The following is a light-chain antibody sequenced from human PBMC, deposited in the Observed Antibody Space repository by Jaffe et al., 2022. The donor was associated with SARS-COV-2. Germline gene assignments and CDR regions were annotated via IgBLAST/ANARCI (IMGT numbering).Light chain of an antibody. Sequence: QSALTQPASVSGSPGQSITISCTGTSSDVGGYNYVSWYQQHPGKAPKLMIYEVSNRPSGVPDRFSGSKSGNTASLTISGLQAEDEADYYCSSYTSSSTTGVFGTGTKVTVL. CDR1: SSDVGGYNY. CDR3: SSYTSSSTTGV. V-gene: IGLV2-14*01. CDR2: EVS. J-gene: IGLJ1*01.